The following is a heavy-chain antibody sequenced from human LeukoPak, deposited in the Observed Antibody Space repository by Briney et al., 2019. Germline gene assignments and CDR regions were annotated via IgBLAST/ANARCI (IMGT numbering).Heavy chain of an antibody. V-gene: IGHV1-24*01. D-gene: IGHD1-26*01. CDR2: FDPEDGET. J-gene: IGHJ3*02. CDR1: GYTLTELS. CDR3: ARDEGAKIVFDI. Sequence: ASVKVSCKVSGYTLTELSMHWVRQAPGKGLEWMGGFDPEDGETIYAQKFQGRVTMIEDTSTDTAYMELSSLRSEDTAVYYCARDEGAKIVFDIWGQGTMVTVSS.